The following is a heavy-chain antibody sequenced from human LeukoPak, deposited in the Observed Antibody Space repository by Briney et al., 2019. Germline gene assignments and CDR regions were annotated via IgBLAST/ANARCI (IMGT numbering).Heavy chain of an antibody. Sequence: GESLKISCAASGFTFSGSAMHWVRQAPGKGLEWMGGFDAENGEMIYAQKLQGRVTMTEDISTDTAYMELSDLRSDDTAVYYCATEDPSGLDVLLNWGQGTMVTVSS. D-gene: IGHD3-10*02. CDR1: GFTFSGSA. CDR2: FDAENGEM. V-gene: IGHV1-24*01. J-gene: IGHJ3*01. CDR3: ATEDPSGLDVLLN.